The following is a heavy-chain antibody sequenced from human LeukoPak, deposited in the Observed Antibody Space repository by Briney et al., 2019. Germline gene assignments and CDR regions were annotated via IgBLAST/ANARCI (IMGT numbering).Heavy chain of an antibody. CDR1: GGSFSGDY. Sequence: SETLSLTCAVSGGSFSGDYCSWIRQTPGKGLERIGDINHSGITNYNPSLKSRVTMSADMARDQFSLKLISVTAADTAVYYCARDIVVVPAAIPYAFDIWGQGTMVTVSS. CDR3: ARDIVVVPAAIPYAFDI. J-gene: IGHJ3*02. V-gene: IGHV4-34*01. D-gene: IGHD2-2*02. CDR2: INHSGIT.